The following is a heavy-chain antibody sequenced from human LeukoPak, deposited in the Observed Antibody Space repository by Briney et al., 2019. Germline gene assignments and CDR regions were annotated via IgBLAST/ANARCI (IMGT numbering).Heavy chain of an antibody. Sequence: ASVKVSCKASGDIFTSYGISWGRQAPGQGLEWMGEIITEKGNTNYAQRPQGTVTMTRDTSTRTAYKELRSCQPDNTAFYYCARDIQWRFDHWGQGTLVTVSS. CDR1: GDIFTSYG. J-gene: IGHJ5*02. V-gene: IGHV1-18*01. D-gene: IGHD2-8*01. CDR3: ARDIQWRFDH. CDR2: IITEKGNT.